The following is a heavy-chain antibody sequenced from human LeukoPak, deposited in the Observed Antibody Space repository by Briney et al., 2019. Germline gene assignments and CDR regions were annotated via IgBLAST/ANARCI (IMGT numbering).Heavy chain of an antibody. J-gene: IGHJ4*02. V-gene: IGHV4-34*01. CDR3: ARVTGYSSSWYRYYYDSSGYYYCDY. CDR1: GGSFRGYY. Sequence: SETLSLTCAVYGGSFRGYYWSWIRQPPGKGLEWIGEINHSGSTNYNPSLKSRVTISVDTSKNQFSLKLSSVTAADTAVYYCARVTGYSSSWYRYYYDSSGYYYCDYWGQGTLVTVSS. CDR2: INHSGST. D-gene: IGHD3-22*01.